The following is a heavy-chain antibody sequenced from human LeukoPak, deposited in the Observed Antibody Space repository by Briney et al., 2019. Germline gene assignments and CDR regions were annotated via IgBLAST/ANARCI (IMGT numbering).Heavy chain of an antibody. Sequence: SQTLSLTCTVSGGSISSDNYQWSWIRQPPGKGLEWIGYINCSGSTYYNPSLKSRVTISVDTSKNQFSLKLTSVTAADTAVYYCARYGSGSTWFDPWGQGTLVTVSS. CDR1: GGSISSDNYQ. D-gene: IGHD3-10*01. CDR3: ARYGSGSTWFDP. V-gene: IGHV4-30-4*01. CDR2: INCSGST. J-gene: IGHJ5*02.